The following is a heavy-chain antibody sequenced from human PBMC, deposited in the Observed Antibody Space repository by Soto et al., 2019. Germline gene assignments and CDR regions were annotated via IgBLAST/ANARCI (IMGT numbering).Heavy chain of an antibody. J-gene: IGHJ6*02. CDR1: GFTFSSYE. Sequence: GGSLRLSCAASGFTFSSYEMNWVRQAPGKGLEWVSYISSSGSTIYYADSVKGRFTISRDNAKNSLYLQMNSLRAEDTAVYYCERDVWGYYDSSGHQNDYYYGMEVWGQGTTVTVSS. CDR3: ERDVWGYYDSSGHQNDYYYGMEV. V-gene: IGHV3-48*03. CDR2: ISSSGSTI. D-gene: IGHD3-22*01.